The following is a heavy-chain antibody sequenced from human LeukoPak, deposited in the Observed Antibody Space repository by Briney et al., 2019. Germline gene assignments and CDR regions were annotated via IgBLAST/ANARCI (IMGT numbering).Heavy chain of an antibody. CDR2: ISSSSNTK. V-gene: IGHV3-48*01. J-gene: IGHJ4*02. D-gene: IGHD1-26*01. CDR1: GFTFSSYE. Sequence: PGGSLRLSCAASGFTFSSYEMNWVRQAPGKGLEWVSYISSSSNTKYYADSVMGRFTVSRDNAKNSLYLQVNSLRAEDTAVYFCARETGWDLLVPFDYWGQGTLVTFSS. CDR3: ARETGWDLLVPFDY.